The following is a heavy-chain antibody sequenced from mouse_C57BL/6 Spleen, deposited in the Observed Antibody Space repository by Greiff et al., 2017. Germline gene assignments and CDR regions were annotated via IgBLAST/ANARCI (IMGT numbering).Heavy chain of an antibody. CDR1: GYTFTDYY. Sequence: VQVVESGAELVRPGASVKLSCKASGYTFTDYYINWVKQRPGQGLEWIARIYPGSGNTYYNEKFKGKATLTAEKSSSTAYMQLSSLTSEDSAVYFCARRGGYYFMDYWGQGTSVTVSS. D-gene: IGHD2-3*01. CDR2: IYPGSGNT. J-gene: IGHJ4*01. CDR3: ARRGGYYFMDY. V-gene: IGHV1-76*01.